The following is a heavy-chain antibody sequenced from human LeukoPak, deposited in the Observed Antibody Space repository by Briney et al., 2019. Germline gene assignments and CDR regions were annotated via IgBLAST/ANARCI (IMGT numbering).Heavy chain of an antibody. Sequence: ASVKVSCKASGYTFTSYYIHWGRHAPGQGLDWMGIVNPSGGSTTYAQKFQGRVTMTRDTSTRIVYMELSSLRSEDTAVYYCARDQMGRSGSSAYWGQGTLVTVSS. D-gene: IGHD3-10*01. CDR3: ARDQMGRSGSSAY. CDR2: VNPSGGST. V-gene: IGHV1-46*01. J-gene: IGHJ4*02. CDR1: GYTFTSYY.